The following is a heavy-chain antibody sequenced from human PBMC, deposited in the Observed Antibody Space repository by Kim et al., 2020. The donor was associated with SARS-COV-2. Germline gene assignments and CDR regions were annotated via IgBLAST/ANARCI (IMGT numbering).Heavy chain of an antibody. D-gene: IGHD2-2*01. Sequence: GGSLRLSCAASGFTFDDYAMHWVRQAPGKGLEWVSGISWNSGSIGYADSVKGRFTISRDNAKNSLYLQMNSLRAEDTALYYCAKALPATAGNYYFDYWGQGTLVTVSS. CDR1: GFTFDDYA. V-gene: IGHV3-9*01. J-gene: IGHJ4*02. CDR3: AKALPATAGNYYFDY. CDR2: ISWNSGSI.